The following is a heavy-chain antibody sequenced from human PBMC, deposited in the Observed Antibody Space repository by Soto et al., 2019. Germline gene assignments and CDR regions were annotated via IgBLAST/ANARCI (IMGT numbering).Heavy chain of an antibody. Sequence: SETLSLTCTVSGGSISSSSYYWGWIRQPPGKGLEWIGSIYHSGSTYYNPSLKSRVTISVDASKNQFSLKLSSVTAADTAVYYCARVSRLRITMIVVVPGGMDVWGQGTTVTVSS. CDR2: IYHSGST. V-gene: IGHV4-39*07. CDR1: GGSISSSSYY. J-gene: IGHJ6*02. D-gene: IGHD3-22*01. CDR3: ARVSRLRITMIVVVPGGMDV.